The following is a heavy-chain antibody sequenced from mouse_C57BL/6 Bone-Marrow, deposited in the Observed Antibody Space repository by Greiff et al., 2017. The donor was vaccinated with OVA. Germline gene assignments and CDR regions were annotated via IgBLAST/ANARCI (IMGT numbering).Heavy chain of an antibody. CDR3: ARRGTAQATYYFDY. Sequence: QVQLKESGAELARPGASVKLSCKASGYTFTSSGISWVKQRTGQGLEWIGEIYPRSGNTYYNEKFKGKATLTADKSSSTAYMELRSLTSEDSAVYFGARRGTAQATYYFDYWGQGTTLTVSS. J-gene: IGHJ2*01. CDR2: IYPRSGNT. V-gene: IGHV1-81*01. D-gene: IGHD3-2*02. CDR1: GYTFTSSG.